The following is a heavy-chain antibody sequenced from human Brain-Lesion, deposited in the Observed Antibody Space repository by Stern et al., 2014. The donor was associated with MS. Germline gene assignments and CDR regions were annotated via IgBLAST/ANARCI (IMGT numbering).Heavy chain of an antibody. D-gene: IGHD1-26*01. J-gene: IGHJ4*02. Sequence: QLVQSGGGLLKPGGSLRLSCAGSGFSYKNAWMPWVRQAPGKGLEWLGLIRPEADRRPTDYAAPVKGRFTISRDDSKNTLYLQMNSLKSEDTAVYYCMGHTDYWGQGTLVTVSS. CDR1: GFSYKNAW. V-gene: IGHV3-15*01. CDR2: IRPEADRRPT. CDR3: MGHTDY.